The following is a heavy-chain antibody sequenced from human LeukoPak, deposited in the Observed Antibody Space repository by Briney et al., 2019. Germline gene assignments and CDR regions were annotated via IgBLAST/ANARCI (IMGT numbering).Heavy chain of an antibody. V-gene: IGHV1-8*01. Sequence: ASVTVSCKASGYPSNSYDINWVRQATGHGLEWMGWINPNSGSTDSAQKFQGRVTMTANTSISTAYMELNNLRSEDTAVYYCARLVGCGSTNCYSPDNWFDPWGQGTLVTVSS. CDR1: GYPSNSYD. D-gene: IGHD2-2*01. J-gene: IGHJ5*02. CDR3: ARLVGCGSTNCYSPDNWFDP. CDR2: INPNSGST.